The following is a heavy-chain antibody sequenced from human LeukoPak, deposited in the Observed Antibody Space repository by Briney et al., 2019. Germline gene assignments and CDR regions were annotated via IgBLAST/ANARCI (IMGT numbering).Heavy chain of an antibody. CDR3: VRLTAAGRRTDFDY. CDR1: GFTVSNMY. D-gene: IGHD6-13*01. Sequence: GSLRLSCAASGFTVSNMYMTWVRQAPGKGLEWVSLIYGDGRTSYADSVKGRFTISRDNSKNTLYLQMNSLRTEDTAVYYCVRLTAAGRRTDFDYWGQGTLVTVSS. CDR2: IYGDGRT. V-gene: IGHV3-53*05. J-gene: IGHJ4*02.